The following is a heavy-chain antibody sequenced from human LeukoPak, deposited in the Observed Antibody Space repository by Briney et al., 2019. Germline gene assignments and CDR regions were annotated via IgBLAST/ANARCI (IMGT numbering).Heavy chain of an antibody. CDR3: ARGLY. J-gene: IGHJ4*02. V-gene: IGHV4-39*01. CDR2: IFYSGST. Sequence: SETLSLTCTVSGGSISGSGYYWGWIRQPPGKGLEWIGSIFYSGSTYYNPSLKRRVTISVDTSKNQFSLKVTSVTAADTAVYYCARGLYWGQGTLVTVSS. CDR1: GGSISGSGYY.